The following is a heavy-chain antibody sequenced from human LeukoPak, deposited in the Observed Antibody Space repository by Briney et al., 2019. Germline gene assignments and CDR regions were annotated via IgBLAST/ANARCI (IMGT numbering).Heavy chain of an antibody. J-gene: IGHJ4*02. CDR2: IYYSGST. CDR3: ARRPYDFWSGYLDY. D-gene: IGHD3-3*01. V-gene: IGHV4-59*01. CDR1: GGSISSYY. Sequence: SETLSLTCTVSGGSISSYYWSWIRQPPGKGPEWIGYIYYSGSTNYNPSLKSRVTISVDTSKNQFSLKLSSVTAADTAVYYCARRPYDFWSGYLDYWGQGTLVTVSS.